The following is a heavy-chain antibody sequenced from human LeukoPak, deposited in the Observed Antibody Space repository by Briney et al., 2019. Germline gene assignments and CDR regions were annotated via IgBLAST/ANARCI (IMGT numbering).Heavy chain of an antibody. V-gene: IGHV3-7*03. CDR3: ARHSKYQLLGWYFDL. D-gene: IGHD2-2*01. CDR1: GFTFSNYW. Sequence: GGSLRLSCAASGFTFSNYWMSWVRQAPGKGLEWLANINQDGSEMYYVDSVKGRFTISRDNGKNSLYLQINSLRADDTAVYYCARHSKYQLLGWYFDLWGRGTLVTVSS. CDR2: INQDGSEM. J-gene: IGHJ2*01.